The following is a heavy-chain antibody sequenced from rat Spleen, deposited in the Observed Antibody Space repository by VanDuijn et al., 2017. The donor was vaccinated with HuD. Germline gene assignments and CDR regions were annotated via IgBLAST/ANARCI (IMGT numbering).Heavy chain of an antibody. CDR3: ARHYGPDY. D-gene: IGHD1-7*01. Sequence: QVQLKESGPGLVKPSETLSLTCTVSGFSLTSYHVSWVRQPPGKGLEWMGVIWGDGSTAYNSALKSRLSISRDTSKSQVFLKMNSLQTEDTATYYCARHYGPDYWGQGVMVTVSS. CDR2: IWGDGST. J-gene: IGHJ2*01. CDR1: GFSLTSYH. V-gene: IGHV2-32*01.